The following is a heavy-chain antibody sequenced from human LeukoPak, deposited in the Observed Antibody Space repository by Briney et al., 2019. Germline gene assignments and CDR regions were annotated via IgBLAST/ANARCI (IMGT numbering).Heavy chain of an antibody. Sequence: SETLSLTCAVSGGSISSSNWWSWVRQPPGKGLEWIGEIYHSGSTNYNPPLKSRVTISADKSKNRFSLKLSSVTAADTAVYYCAKSSRSSGWYLGIDYWGQGTLVTVSS. V-gene: IGHV4-4*02. CDR3: AKSSRSSGWYLGIDY. CDR1: GGSISSSNW. J-gene: IGHJ4*02. D-gene: IGHD6-19*01. CDR2: IYHSGST.